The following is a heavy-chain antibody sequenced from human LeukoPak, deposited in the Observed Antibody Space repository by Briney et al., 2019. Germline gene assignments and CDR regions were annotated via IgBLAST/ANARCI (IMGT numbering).Heavy chain of an antibody. V-gene: IGHV3-30*02. CDR2: IRYDGSNK. CDR3: VRENPYVQ. J-gene: IGHJ4*02. D-gene: IGHD2-21*01. Sequence: PGGSLRLSCAASGFTFSSYGMHWVRQAPGKGLEWVAFIRYDGSNKYYADSVKGRFIISRDNAKNSLYLEMNSLRADDTGVYYCVRENPYVQWGQGTLVTVSS. CDR1: GFTFSSYG.